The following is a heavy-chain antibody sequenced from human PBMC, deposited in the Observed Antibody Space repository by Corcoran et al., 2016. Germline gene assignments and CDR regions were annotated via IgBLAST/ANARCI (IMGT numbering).Heavy chain of an antibody. CDR3: AREGAPWGPSYPPYGMDV. D-gene: IGHD2-2*01. J-gene: IGHJ6*02. Sequence: QMQLVESGGGVVQPGRSLRLSCAASGFNFNSYGMHWVRQARGKGLEWVAIIWYDGNKQYYADSVKGRFTISRDNSRNTVHLQMNSLRDEDTAVYFCAREGAPWGPSYPPYGMDVWGQGTAVTVSS. CDR2: IWYDGNKQ. V-gene: IGHV3-33*01. CDR1: GFNFNSYG.